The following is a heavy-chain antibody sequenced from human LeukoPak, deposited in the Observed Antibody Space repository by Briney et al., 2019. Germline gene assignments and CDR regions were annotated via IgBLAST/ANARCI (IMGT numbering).Heavy chain of an antibody. Sequence: GGSLRLSCAASGFTFSNYGLHWVRQAPGKGLEWVAIISYDGSNKYFADSVKGRFTISRDNSKNTLYLQMNSLRGEERAVCCCAKATVNTAGVDYGMDVWGQGTTVTVSS. CDR1: GFTFSNYG. J-gene: IGHJ6*02. CDR3: AKATVNTAGVDYGMDV. CDR2: ISYDGSNK. D-gene: IGHD4-17*01. V-gene: IGHV3-30*18.